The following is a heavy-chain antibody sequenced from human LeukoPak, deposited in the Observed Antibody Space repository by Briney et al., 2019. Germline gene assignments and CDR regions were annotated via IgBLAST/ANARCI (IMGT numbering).Heavy chain of an antibody. D-gene: IGHD3/OR15-3a*01. CDR1: GGSISSYY. V-gene: IGHV4-59*01. J-gene: IGHJ4*02. CDR3: APYGGTGYYGFAY. CDR2: IYYSGST. Sequence: SETLSLTCTVSGGSISSYYWSWVRQPPGEGLEWIGYIYYSGSTNYNPSLKSRVTISVDTSKNQLSLKLSSVTAADTAVYYCAPYGGTGYYGFAYWGQRTLVTVSS.